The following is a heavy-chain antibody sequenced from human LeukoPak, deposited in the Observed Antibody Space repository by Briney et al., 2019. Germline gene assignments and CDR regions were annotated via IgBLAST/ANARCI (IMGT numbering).Heavy chain of an antibody. CDR2: ISSSSSTI. CDR3: ARVSADLPADWFDP. J-gene: IGHJ5*02. CDR1: GFTFSSYS. Sequence: GGSLRLSCAASGFTFSSYSMNWVRQAPGKGLEWVSYISSSSSTIYYADSVKGRFTISRDNAKNSLYLQMNSLRAEDTAVYYCARVSADLPADWFDPWGQGTLVTVSS. D-gene: IGHD3-10*01. V-gene: IGHV3-48*01.